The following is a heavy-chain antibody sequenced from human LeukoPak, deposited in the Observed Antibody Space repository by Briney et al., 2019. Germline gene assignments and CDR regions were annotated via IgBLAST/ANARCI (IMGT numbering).Heavy chain of an antibody. CDR3: ARTGDFDS. V-gene: IGHV1-2*02. CDR2: INPNSGDT. CDR1: GYTFTDYY. J-gene: IGHJ4*02. Sequence: ASVKVSCKASGYTFTDYYMEWVRQAPGQGLEWMVWINPNSGDTNYALKFQGRGTMTRDTSISTAYMELSRLSSDDTAVYYCARTGDFDSWGQGTLVTVSS. D-gene: IGHD7-27*01.